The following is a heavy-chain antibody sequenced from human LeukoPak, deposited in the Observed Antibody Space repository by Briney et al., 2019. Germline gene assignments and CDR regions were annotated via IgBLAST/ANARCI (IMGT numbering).Heavy chain of an antibody. CDR1: GFTFDDYA. V-gene: IGHV3-9*01. CDR3: AKDIRPGIAAAGGAFDI. D-gene: IGHD6-13*01. Sequence: TGGSLRLSCAASGFTFDDYAMHWVRQAPGKGLEWVLGISWNSGSIGYADSVKGRFTISRGNAKNSLYLQMNSLRAEDTALYYCAKDIRPGIAAAGGAFDIWGQGTMVTVSS. J-gene: IGHJ3*02. CDR2: ISWNSGSI.